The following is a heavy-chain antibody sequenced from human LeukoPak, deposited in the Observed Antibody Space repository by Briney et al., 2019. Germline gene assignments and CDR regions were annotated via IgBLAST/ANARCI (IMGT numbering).Heavy chain of an antibody. D-gene: IGHD3-22*01. CDR3: ARARENTMIVGFDP. CDR2: IYYSGST. Sequence: SETLSLTCTVSVGSISSYYWSWIRQPPGKGLEWIGYIYYSGSTNYNPSLKSRVTISVDTSKNQFSLKLSSVTAADTAVYYCARARENTMIVGFDPWGQGTLVTVSS. V-gene: IGHV4-59*01. J-gene: IGHJ5*02. CDR1: VGSISSYY.